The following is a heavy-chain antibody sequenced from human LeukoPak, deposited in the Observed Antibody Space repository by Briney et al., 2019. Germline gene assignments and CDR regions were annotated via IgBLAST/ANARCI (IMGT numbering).Heavy chain of an antibody. CDR3: ARLGAPRRDYYMDV. CDR1: GYTFTSYY. V-gene: IGHV1-46*01. J-gene: IGHJ6*03. Sequence: ASVKVSCKASGYTFTSYYIHWVRPAPGQRLEWMGISNPSCGSKSYAQKFRGRVTMRRDTSTRTVYMELGSLRSEDTAVYYCARLGAPRRDYYMDVWGKGTTVTVSS. CDR2: SNPSCGSK. D-gene: IGHD1-26*01.